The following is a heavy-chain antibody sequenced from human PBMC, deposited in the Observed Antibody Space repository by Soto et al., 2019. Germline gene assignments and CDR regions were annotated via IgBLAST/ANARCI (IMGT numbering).Heavy chain of an antibody. J-gene: IGHJ3*02. CDR1: GFTFSSYA. D-gene: IGHD2-15*01. CDR3: ASWRCSGGICYSGLAGAFDI. Sequence: QVQLVESGGGVVQPGRSLRLSCAASGFTFSSYAMHWVRQAPGKGLEWVAVISYDGSNKYYADSVKGRFTISRDNSKNTLYLQMNSLSAEDSAVYYCASWRCSGGICYSGLAGAFDICGQGTMVTVSS. CDR2: ISYDGSNK. V-gene: IGHV3-30-3*01.